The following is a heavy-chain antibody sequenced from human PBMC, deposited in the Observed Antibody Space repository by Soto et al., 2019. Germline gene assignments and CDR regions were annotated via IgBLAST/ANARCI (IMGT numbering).Heavy chain of an antibody. Sequence: QLLESGPGLVKPSETLSLTCTVSGGSISSSSYYWGWIRQPPGKGLEWIGSIYYSGSTYYNPSLKSRVTISVDTSKNQFSLKLSSVTAADTAVYYCARQVWGSRLGYYYYYYMDVWGKGTTVTVSS. CDR3: ARQVWGSRLGYYYYYYMDV. CDR1: GGSISSSSYY. J-gene: IGHJ6*03. D-gene: IGHD3-16*01. CDR2: IYYSGST. V-gene: IGHV4-39*01.